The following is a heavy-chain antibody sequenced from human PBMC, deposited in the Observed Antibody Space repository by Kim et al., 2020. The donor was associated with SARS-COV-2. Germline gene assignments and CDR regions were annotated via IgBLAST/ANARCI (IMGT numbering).Heavy chain of an antibody. D-gene: IGHD3-22*01. CDR1: GYSFTSYW. J-gene: IGHJ4*02. Sequence: GESLKISCKGSGYSFTSYWISWVRQMPGKGLEWMGRIDPSDSYTNYSPSFQGHVTISADKSISTAYLQWSSLKASDTAMYYCARPGTYYYDSSGYYSDYWAKGPL. V-gene: IGHV5-10-1*01. CDR3: ARPGTYYYDSSGYYSDY. CDR2: IDPSDSYT.